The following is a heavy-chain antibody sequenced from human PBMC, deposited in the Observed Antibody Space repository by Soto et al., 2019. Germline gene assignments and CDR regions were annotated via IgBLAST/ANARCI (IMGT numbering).Heavy chain of an antibody. CDR3: ARTRYYYDSSGPYYFDY. V-gene: IGHV4-59*12. D-gene: IGHD3-22*01. CDR2: IYYSGST. Sequence: SETLSLTCTVSGGSISSYYWSWIRQPPGKGLEWIGYIYYSGSTNYNPSLKSRVTISVDTSKNQFSLKLSSVTAADTAVYYCARTRYYYDSSGPYYFDYWGQGTLVTVSS. J-gene: IGHJ4*02. CDR1: GGSISSYY.